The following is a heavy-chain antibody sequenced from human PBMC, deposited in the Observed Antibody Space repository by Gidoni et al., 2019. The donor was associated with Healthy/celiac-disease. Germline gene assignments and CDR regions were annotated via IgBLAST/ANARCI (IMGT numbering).Heavy chain of an antibody. V-gene: IGHV3-23*01. CDR1: FSSYA. J-gene: IGHJ4*02. D-gene: IGHD3-16*01. CDR2: ISGSGGST. CDR3: ANSWGYYFDY. Sequence: FSSYAMSWVRQAPGKGLEWVSAISGSGGSTYYADSVKGRFTISSDNYKNTPYLTMSSLRAENTAVYSCANSWGYYFDYWGQGTLVTVSS.